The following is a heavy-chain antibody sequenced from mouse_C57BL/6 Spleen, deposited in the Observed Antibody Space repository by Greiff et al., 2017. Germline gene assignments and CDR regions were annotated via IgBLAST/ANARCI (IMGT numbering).Heavy chain of an antibody. D-gene: IGHD2-1*01. V-gene: IGHV1-53*01. CDR1: GYTFTSYW. Sequence: QVQLQQPGPELVKPGASVKMSCKASGYTFTSYWMHWVKQRPGQGLEWIGNINPRNGGTNYNEKFKSKATLTVDNSSSTSYMQLSSLSSEDSAVYYGARTGYCNAGGFAYWGQGTLVTVSA. CDR2: INPRNGGT. CDR3: ARTGYCNAGGFAY. J-gene: IGHJ3*01.